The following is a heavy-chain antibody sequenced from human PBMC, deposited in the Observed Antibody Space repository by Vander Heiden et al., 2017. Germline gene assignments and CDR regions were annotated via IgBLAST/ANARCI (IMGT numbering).Heavy chain of an antibody. CDR1: GFNFNNYA. CDR3: ARSPISVTGFFDS. D-gene: IGHD6-19*01. Sequence: EVQLLQSGGDLVQPGGALTLSCAAAGFNFNNYALSWVRQAPGKGLEWVSTISRSCATTYYSDSVKGRFTVSRNNSKNSLYLRMNTVRAEDTALYYCARSPISVTGFFDSWGQGTLVTVSS. CDR2: ISRSCATT. J-gene: IGHJ4*02. V-gene: IGHV3-23*01.